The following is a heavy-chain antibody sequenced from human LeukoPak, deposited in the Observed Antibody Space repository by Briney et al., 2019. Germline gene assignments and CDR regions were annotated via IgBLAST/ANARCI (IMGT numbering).Heavy chain of an antibody. CDR2: IYSGGST. CDR1: GFTFSNYW. CDR3: ARDERSPYYYYGMDV. V-gene: IGHV3-66*01. D-gene: IGHD1-26*01. J-gene: IGHJ6*02. Sequence: PGGSLRLSCAASGFTFSNYWMSWVRQAPGKGLEWVSVIYSGGSTYYADSVKGRFTISRDNSKNTLYLQMNSLRAEDTAVYYCARDERSPYYYYGMDVWGQGTTVTVSS.